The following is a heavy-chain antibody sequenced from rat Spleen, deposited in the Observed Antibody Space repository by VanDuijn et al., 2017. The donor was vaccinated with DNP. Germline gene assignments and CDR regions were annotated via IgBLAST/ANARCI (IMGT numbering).Heavy chain of an antibody. J-gene: IGHJ2*01. CDR3: AKGPNYGGYLDYFDY. V-gene: IGHV5-25*01. Sequence: EVQLVESGGGLVQPGRSLKLSCAASGFTFSNYDMAWVRQAPTKGLEWVASISTSGGSTYYRDSVKGRFTVSRDNAKSTLYLQMDSLRSEDTATYYCAKGPNYGGYLDYFDYWGQGVMVTVSS. D-gene: IGHD1-11*01. CDR2: ISTSGGST. CDR1: GFTFSNYD.